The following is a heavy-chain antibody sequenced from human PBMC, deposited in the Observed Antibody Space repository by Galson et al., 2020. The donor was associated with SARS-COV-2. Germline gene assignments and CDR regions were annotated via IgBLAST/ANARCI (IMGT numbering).Heavy chain of an antibody. CDR2: IKNRDVGGTT. CDR3: TTTSSNRHVVY. D-gene: IGHD2-15*01. Sequence: GESLKISCAVSGFSFSNVWLNWVRQVPGKGLEWVGRIKNRDVGGTTDYAAPVKGRFTISRDDSTNTLYLQMNSLRTEDTALYFCTTTSSNRHVVYWGQGTLVTVSS. CDR1: GFSFSNVW. V-gene: IGHV3-15*01. J-gene: IGHJ4*02.